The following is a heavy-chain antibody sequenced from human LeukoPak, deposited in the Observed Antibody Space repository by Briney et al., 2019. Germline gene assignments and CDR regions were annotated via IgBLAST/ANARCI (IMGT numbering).Heavy chain of an antibody. CDR1: GGSISSYY. Sequence: SETLSLTCTVSGGSISSYYWSWIRQPPGKGLEWIGYIYYSGSTNYNPSLKSRVTISVDTSKNQFSLKVNSVTAADTAVYYCAREASVAAAALWGQGTLVTVSS. J-gene: IGHJ4*02. CDR3: AREASVAAAAL. CDR2: IYYSGST. D-gene: IGHD2-2*01. V-gene: IGHV4-59*12.